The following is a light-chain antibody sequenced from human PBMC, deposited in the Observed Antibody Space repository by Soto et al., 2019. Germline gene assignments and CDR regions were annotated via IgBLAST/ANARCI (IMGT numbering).Light chain of an antibody. V-gene: IGLV2-14*03. J-gene: IGLJ1*01. CDR3: SSYAGSDTFV. Sequence: QSVLTQPASVSGSPGQSITISCTGTSGDVGAYNFVSWYQQHPGKAPKLIIYHVSDRPSGFSSRLSGSKSGNSASLTISWLHAEDEADYYCSSYAGSDTFVFGTGTKVTVL. CDR2: HVS. CDR1: SGDVGAYNF.